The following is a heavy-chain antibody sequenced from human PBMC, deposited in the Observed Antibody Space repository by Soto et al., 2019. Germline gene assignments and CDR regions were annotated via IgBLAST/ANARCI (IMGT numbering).Heavy chain of an antibody. Sequence: PSGTLSLTCAVTGGSLCGFYWSWIRQSPGKALEWIGEIKHRGSSDYNPSLKSRDTPSIDASMNLVTLELHYVPADHTAVYYCARSDKLISLYGVDVWGQGPVVTVSS. CDR2: IKHRGSS. V-gene: IGHV4-34*01. CDR3: ARSDKLISLYGVDV. D-gene: IGHD1-1*01. J-gene: IGHJ6*02. CDR1: GGSLCGFY.